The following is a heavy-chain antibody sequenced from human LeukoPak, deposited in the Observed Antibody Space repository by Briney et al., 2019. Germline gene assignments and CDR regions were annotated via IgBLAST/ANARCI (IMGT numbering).Heavy chain of an antibody. CDR3: ARFGSRGYSYGFVHYFDY. CDR1: GFTFSSYS. CDR2: ISSSSSYI. D-gene: IGHD5-18*01. J-gene: IGHJ4*02. Sequence: GGSLRLSCAASGFTFSSYSMNWVRQAPGKGLEWVSSISSSSSYIYYADSVKGRFTISRDNAKNSLYLQMNSLRAEDTAVYYCARFGSRGYSYGFVHYFDYWGQGTLVTVSS. V-gene: IGHV3-21*01.